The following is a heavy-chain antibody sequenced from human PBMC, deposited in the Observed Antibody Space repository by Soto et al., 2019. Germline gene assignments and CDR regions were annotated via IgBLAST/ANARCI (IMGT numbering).Heavy chain of an antibody. J-gene: IGHJ3*02. V-gene: IGHV3-21*01. CDR1: GFTFSSYS. D-gene: IGHD3-22*01. CDR2: ISSSSSYI. CDR3: ARVSYYDSSGYYHEDAFDI. Sequence: GESLKISCAASGFTFSSYSMNWVRQAPGKGLEWVSSISSSSSYIYYADSVKGRFTISRDNAKNSLYLQMNSLRAEDTAVYYCARVSYYDSSGYYHEDAFDIWGQGTMVTVS.